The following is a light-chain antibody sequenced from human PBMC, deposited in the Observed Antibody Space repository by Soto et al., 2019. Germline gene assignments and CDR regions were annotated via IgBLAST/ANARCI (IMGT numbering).Light chain of an antibody. CDR3: QQSYSTPRT. CDR1: QSITSY. Sequence: ITCRASQSITSYLNWYQQKPGKAPKLLIYAASSLQSGVPSRFSGSGSGTDFTLTISSLQPEDFAAYYCQQSYSTPRTFGQGTKVDIK. CDR2: AAS. J-gene: IGKJ1*01. V-gene: IGKV1-39*01.